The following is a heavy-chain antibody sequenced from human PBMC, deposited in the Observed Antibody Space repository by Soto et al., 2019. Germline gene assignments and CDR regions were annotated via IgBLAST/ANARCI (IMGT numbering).Heavy chain of an antibody. D-gene: IGHD6-6*01. CDR3: ARVSSSSRTWFDP. CDR1: GDSISSDNW. V-gene: IGHV4-4*02. Sequence: QVRLQESGPGLVKPSGTLSLTCAVSGDSISSDNWWSWVRQPPGKGLEWIGELYHDGSTNYNPSLKSRVTISVDKSKSQFSLKLSSVTAADTAMYYCARVSSSSRTWFDPWGQGTLVTVSS. J-gene: IGHJ5*02. CDR2: LYHDGST.